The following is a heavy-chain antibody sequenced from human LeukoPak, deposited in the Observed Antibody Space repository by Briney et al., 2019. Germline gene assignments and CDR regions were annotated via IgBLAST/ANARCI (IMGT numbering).Heavy chain of an antibody. CDR1: GYTFTGYY. CDR3: ARDVYYGSGSYYWDY. CDR2: INPNSGGT. J-gene: IGHJ4*02. Sequence: ASVKVSCKASGYTFTGYYMHWVRQAPGQELEWMGWINPNSGGTNYAQKFQGWVTMTRDTSISTAYMELSRLRSDDTAVYYCARDVYYGSGSYYWDYWGQGTLVTVSS. V-gene: IGHV1-2*04. D-gene: IGHD3-10*01.